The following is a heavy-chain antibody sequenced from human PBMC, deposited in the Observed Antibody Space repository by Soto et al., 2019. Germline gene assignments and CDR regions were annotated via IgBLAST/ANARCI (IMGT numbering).Heavy chain of an antibody. CDR2: IYTSGTT. V-gene: IGHV4-4*07. Sequence: SETLSLTCTVSGGSISSYYWSWIRQPAGKGLEWVGRIYTSGTTHYNPSLKSRVTVLVDTSKNQLSLKLTSVTAADTAVYFCAGDQGYYYDGMDVWGQGTTVTVSS. CDR3: AGDQGYYYDGMDV. CDR1: GGSISSYY. J-gene: IGHJ6*02. D-gene: IGHD3-22*01.